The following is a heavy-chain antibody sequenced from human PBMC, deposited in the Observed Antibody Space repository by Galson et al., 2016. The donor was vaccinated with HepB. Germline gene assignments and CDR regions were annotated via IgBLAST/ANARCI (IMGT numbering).Heavy chain of an antibody. V-gene: IGHV2-70*01. D-gene: IGHD5-18*01. CDR1: GFSLSTSGMR. Sequence: PALVKPTQTLTLTCTFSGFSLSTSGMRVSWIRQPPGKALEWLGIVDWDDDKYYSTSLKTRLSISKDTSKNQVVLTVTNMDPVDTATYFCARLIGYTYGPPADYYYGLDVWGQGTTVTVSS. J-gene: IGHJ6*02. CDR2: VDWDDDK. CDR3: ARLIGYTYGPPADYYYGLDV.